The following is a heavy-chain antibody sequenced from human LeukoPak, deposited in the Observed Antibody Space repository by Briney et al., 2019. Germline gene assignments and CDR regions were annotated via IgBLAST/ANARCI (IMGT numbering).Heavy chain of an antibody. CDR2: IYWDDDK. V-gene: IGHV2-5*02. Sequence: SGPTLVKPTQTLTLTCTFSGFSLSTSGVGVGWIRQPPGKALEWLALIYWDDDKRYSPSLKSRLTITKDTSKNQVVLTMTNMDPVDTATYYCAHSRSDSSSWYREDFGFDYWGQGTLVTVSS. J-gene: IGHJ4*02. D-gene: IGHD6-13*01. CDR1: GFSLSTSGVG. CDR3: AHSRSDSSSWYREDFGFDY.